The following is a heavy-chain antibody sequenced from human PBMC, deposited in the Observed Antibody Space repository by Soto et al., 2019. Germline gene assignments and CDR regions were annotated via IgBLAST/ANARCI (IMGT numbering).Heavy chain of an antibody. J-gene: IGHJ4*02. D-gene: IGHD5-18*01. CDR3: ARTEWIQLWFDY. Sequence: QVQLLESGPGLVKPSQTLSLICNVSGASISSGGYYWSWIRQRPGGGLEWLGFIYYSGISHYNPSLKSRATISMDTSKNQFSLKLISVTAADTAVYYCARTEWIQLWFDYWGQGALVTVS. CDR1: GASISSGGYY. V-gene: IGHV4-31*03. CDR2: IYYSGIS.